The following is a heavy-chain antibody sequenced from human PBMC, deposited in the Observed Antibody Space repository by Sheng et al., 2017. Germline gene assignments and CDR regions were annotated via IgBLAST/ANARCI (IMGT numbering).Heavy chain of an antibody. CDR3: ARDTPKGGYDEINWFDP. CDR2: IYHSGST. J-gene: IGHJ5*02. CDR1: GYSISSGYY. V-gene: IGHV4-38-2*02. D-gene: IGHD5-12*01. Sequence: QVQLQESGPGLVKPSETLSLTCTVSGYSISSGYYWGWIRQPPGKGLEWIGSIYHSGSTYYNPSLKSRVTISVDTSKNQFSLKLSSVTAADTAVYYCARDTPKGGYDEINWFDPWGQGTLVTVSS.